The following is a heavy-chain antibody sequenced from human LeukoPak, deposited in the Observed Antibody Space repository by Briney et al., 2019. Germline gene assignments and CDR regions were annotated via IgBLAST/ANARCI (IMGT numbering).Heavy chain of an antibody. CDR2: IYSGGST. J-gene: IGHJ4*02. CDR3: ARGTGSYVRFDY. CDR1: GFTVSSNY. D-gene: IGHD1-26*01. V-gene: IGHV3-66*02. Sequence: GGSLRLSCAASGFTVSSNYMSWVRQAPGKGLEWVSVIYSGGSTYCADSVKGRFTISRDNSKNTLYLQMNSLRAEDTVVYYCARGTGSYVRFDYWGQGTLVTVSS.